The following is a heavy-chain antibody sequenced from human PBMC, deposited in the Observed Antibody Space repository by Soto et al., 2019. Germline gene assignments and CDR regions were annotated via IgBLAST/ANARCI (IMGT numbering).Heavy chain of an antibody. J-gene: IGHJ4*02. Sequence: SDNLTDTCTVSGGSISSYYWRWIRQPPGKGLEWIGYIYYSRSTNYNPSLKSRVTISVDTSKNQFSLKLSSVTDADTAVYYCAGSRDGYNQDFWGQATLVTVSS. D-gene: IGHD5-12*01. CDR1: GGSISSYY. V-gene: IGHV4-59*01. CDR3: AGSRDGYNQDF. CDR2: IYYSRST.